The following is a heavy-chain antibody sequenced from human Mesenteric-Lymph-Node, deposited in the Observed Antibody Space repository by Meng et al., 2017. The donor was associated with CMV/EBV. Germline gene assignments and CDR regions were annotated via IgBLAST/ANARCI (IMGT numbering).Heavy chain of an antibody. V-gene: IGHV1-8*03. CDR3: ARSDYGDYDY. Sequence: ASVKVSCKASGYTFPNYDINWVRQATGQGLEWMGWVNPNSGNTGYAQKFQGRVTITRSTSITTAYMELSSLRSEDTAVYYCARSDYGDYDYWGQGTLVTVSS. CDR1: GYTFPNYD. D-gene: IGHD4-17*01. J-gene: IGHJ4*02. CDR2: VNPNSGNT.